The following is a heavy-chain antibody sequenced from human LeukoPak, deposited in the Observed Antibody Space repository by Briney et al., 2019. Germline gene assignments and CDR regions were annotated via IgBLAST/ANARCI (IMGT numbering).Heavy chain of an antibody. V-gene: IGHV4-59*01. CDR3: ARGISYSNWPVGY. CDR1: GGSISSYY. J-gene: IGHJ4*02. Sequence: PSETLSLTCTVSGGSISSYYWSWIRQPPGKGLEWIGYIYYSGSTNYNPSLKSRVTISVDTSKNQFSLKLSSVTAADTAVYYCARGISYSNWPVGYWGQGTLVTVSS. CDR2: IYYSGST. D-gene: IGHD4-11*01.